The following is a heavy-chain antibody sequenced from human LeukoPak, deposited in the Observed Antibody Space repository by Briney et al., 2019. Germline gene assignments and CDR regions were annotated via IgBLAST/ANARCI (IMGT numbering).Heavy chain of an antibody. D-gene: IGHD3-10*01. CDR2: IYYSGST. J-gene: IGHJ6*02. V-gene: IGHV4-59*12. CDR1: GGSISSYY. CDR3: ASLGRRITMVRGVLDV. Sequence: SETLSLTCTVSGGSISSYYWSWIRQPPGKGLEWIGYIYYSGSTNYNPSLKSRVTISVDKSKNQFSLKLSSVTAADTAVYYCASLGRRITMVRGVLDVWGQGTTVTVSS.